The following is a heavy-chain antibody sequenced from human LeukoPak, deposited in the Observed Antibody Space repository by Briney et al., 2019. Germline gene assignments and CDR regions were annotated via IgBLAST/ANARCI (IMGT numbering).Heavy chain of an antibody. V-gene: IGHV3-48*03. CDR2: ISSSGDSI. J-gene: IGHJ3*02. Sequence: SGGSLRLSCAASGFSLTTYEMNWVRQAPGKGLEWVSYISSSGDSIYYADSVKGRFTISRDNAKNSPSLQMNSLRAEDTAIYYCARDRRVGATWSVGAFDIWGQGTTVTVSS. CDR3: ARDRRVGATWSVGAFDI. CDR1: GFSLTTYE. D-gene: IGHD1-26*01.